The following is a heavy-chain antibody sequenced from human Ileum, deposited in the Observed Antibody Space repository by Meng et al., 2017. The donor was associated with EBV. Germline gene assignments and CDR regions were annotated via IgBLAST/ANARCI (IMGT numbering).Heavy chain of an antibody. Sequence: QVQLQDSGPGVVKASETLSLTCSVPNGSVSSYGYYWTWIRQPPGKGLEWIGYMSYTGSTNYKSTLKSRVTISVDKFKNQFSLKLSSVTAADTAVYYCARERGGGDRGIQWGQGTLVTVSS. CDR2: MSYTGST. J-gene: IGHJ4*02. V-gene: IGHV4-61*08. CDR3: ARERGGGDRGIQ. D-gene: IGHD2-21*02. CDR1: NGSVSSYGYY.